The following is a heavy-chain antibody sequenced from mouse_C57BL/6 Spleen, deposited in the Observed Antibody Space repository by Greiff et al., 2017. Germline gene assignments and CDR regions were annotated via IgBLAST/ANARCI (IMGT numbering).Heavy chain of an antibody. CDR3: ARNDRGAMDY. V-gene: IGHV1-66*01. D-gene: IGHD2-14*01. Sequence: QVQLQQSGPELVKPGASVQISCKASGYSFTRYSIHWVKQRPGQGLEWIGWIYPGSGNTKYNEKFKGKATLTADTSASTAYMQLSSRTSEDSAVYYCARNDRGAMDYWGQGTSVTVSS. CDR1: GYSFTRYS. CDR2: IYPGSGNT. J-gene: IGHJ4*01.